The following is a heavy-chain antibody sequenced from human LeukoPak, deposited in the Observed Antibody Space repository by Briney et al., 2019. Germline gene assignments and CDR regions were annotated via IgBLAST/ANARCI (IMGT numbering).Heavy chain of an antibody. CDR2: ISYDGNSK. J-gene: IGHJ5*02. CDR3: ARNQDEYFYDSSGYYP. Sequence: TGGSLRLSCVGSGFIFRNYAMHWVRQAPGKGLEWVAIISYDGNSKYYADSVKGRFTVSRDNSKNTMFLQMNSLRTEDTAVYFCARNQDEYFYDSSGYYPWGQGSLVTVSS. V-gene: IGHV3-30-3*01. CDR1: GFIFRNYA. D-gene: IGHD3-22*01.